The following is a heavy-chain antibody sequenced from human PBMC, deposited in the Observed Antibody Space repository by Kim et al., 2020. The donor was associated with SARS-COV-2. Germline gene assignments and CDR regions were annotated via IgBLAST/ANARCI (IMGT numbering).Heavy chain of an antibody. CDR3: AKNWNLDY. J-gene: IGHJ4*02. V-gene: IGHV3-23*01. D-gene: IGHD1-1*01. Sequence: GGSLRLSCAASAFTFSSYAMSWVRQAPGRGLECISAISNSGGNTYYADSVKGRFTISRDNSKNTLYLQMNSLRAEDTAIYYCAKNWNLDYWGQGTLVTVS. CDR2: ISNSGGNT. CDR1: AFTFSSYA.